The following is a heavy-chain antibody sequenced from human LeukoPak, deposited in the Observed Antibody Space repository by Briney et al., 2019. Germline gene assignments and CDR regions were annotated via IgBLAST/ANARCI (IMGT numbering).Heavy chain of an antibody. Sequence: GGSLRLSCAASGFTFSRYGMHWVRQAPGMGLEWVAFIRYDGTNKYYGDSVKGRFTISRDNSKNTLYLEINSLRPDDTAVYYCARLEWLSGPPDYWGQGTLVTVSS. D-gene: IGHD3-3*01. J-gene: IGHJ4*02. V-gene: IGHV3-30*02. CDR2: IRYDGTNK. CDR1: GFTFSRYG. CDR3: ARLEWLSGPPDY.